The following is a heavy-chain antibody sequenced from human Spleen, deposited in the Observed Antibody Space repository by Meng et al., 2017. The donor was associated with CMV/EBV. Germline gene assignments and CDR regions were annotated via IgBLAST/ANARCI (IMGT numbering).Heavy chain of an antibody. CDR1: GFTFNSYA. J-gene: IGHJ4*02. CDR2: ISDSGDSP. D-gene: IGHD5-18*01. V-gene: IGHV3-23*01. CDR3: AKTLNGYGGEDS. Sequence: CTASGFTFNSYAMTWGRQAPGKGLEWVSLISDSGDSPYYADSVKGRFIISRDNSKNMVYLQMKSLRADDTAIYYCAKTLNGYGGEDSWGQGTLVTVSS.